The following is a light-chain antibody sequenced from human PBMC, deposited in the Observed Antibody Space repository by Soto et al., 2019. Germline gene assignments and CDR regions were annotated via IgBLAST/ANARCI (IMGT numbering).Light chain of an antibody. CDR2: ANN. Sequence: QSVLTQPPSASGTPGQTVTISCSGSSSSIGSNAVNWYQHLPGTAPKLLIYANNQRPSGVPDRFSGSKSGTSASLAISGLRSEDEADYYCEAWDDSLNGRLFGGGTKVTVL. CDR1: SSSIGSNA. CDR3: EAWDDSLNGRL. J-gene: IGLJ2*01. V-gene: IGLV1-44*01.